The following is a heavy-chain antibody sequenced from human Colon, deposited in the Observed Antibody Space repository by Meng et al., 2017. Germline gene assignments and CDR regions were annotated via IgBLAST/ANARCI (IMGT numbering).Heavy chain of an antibody. CDR1: GFTVSSNY. CDR3: AKQFSASYGDTFDI. D-gene: IGHD1-26*01. J-gene: IGHJ3*02. CDR2: IYTGGTT. Sequence: GGSLRLSCAASGFTVSSNYMAWVRQAPGKGLECISIIYTGGTTHYADSVGGRFTISRDNSKNLISLQLNNLRAEDTAVYYCAKQFSASYGDTFDIWGQGTMVTVSS. V-gene: IGHV3-53*01.